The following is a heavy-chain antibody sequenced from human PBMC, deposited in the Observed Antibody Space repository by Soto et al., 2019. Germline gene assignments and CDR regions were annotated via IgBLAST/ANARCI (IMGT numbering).Heavy chain of an antibody. V-gene: IGHV4-30-2*01. Sequence: SETLSLTCAVSGGSISSGGYSWSWIRQPPGKGLEWIGYIYHSGSTYYNPSLKSRVTISVDRSKNQFSLKLSSVTAADTAVYYCARVHNYYDSSGYSDFDYWGQGTLVTVSS. D-gene: IGHD3-22*01. CDR2: IYHSGST. CDR3: ARVHNYYDSSGYSDFDY. J-gene: IGHJ4*02. CDR1: GGSISSGGYS.